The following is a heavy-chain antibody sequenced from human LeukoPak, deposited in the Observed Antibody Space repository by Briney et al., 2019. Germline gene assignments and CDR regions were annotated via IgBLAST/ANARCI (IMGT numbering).Heavy chain of an antibody. D-gene: IGHD2-21*02. V-gene: IGHV4-34*01. CDR2: INPSGST. CDR3: VRGSRVYCGGDCYYY. CDR1: GGAFSGYY. J-gene: IGHJ4*02. Sequence: SETLSLTCTVFGGAFSGYYWSWIRQPPDKGLEWIGEINPSGSTNYNPSLKTRVTISTDTSKNHFSLSLNSVTAAGTGVYYCVRGSRVYCGGDCYYYWGQGTLVTVSS.